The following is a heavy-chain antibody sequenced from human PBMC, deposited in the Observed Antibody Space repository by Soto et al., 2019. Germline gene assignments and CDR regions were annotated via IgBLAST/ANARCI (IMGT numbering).Heavy chain of an antibody. CDR1: GGSISSGGYY. CDR3: ARARSHTAVYYFDY. V-gene: IGHV4-31*03. CDR2: IYYSGST. Sequence: PSETLSLTCTVSGGSISSGGYYWSWIRQHPGKGLEWIGYIYYSGSTYYNPSLKSRVTISVDTSKNQFSLKLSSVTAADTAVYYCARARSHTAVYYFDYWGQGTLVTVSS. D-gene: IGHD5-18*01. J-gene: IGHJ4*02.